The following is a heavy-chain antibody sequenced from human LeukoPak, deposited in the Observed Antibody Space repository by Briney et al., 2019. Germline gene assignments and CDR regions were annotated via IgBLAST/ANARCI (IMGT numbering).Heavy chain of an antibody. Sequence: GSLRLSRAASGFTFSGSTIHWVRQASGEGLEWVGRIRSKANNYATAYATSVKGRFTLSRDDSNNTAYLQMNSLKTEDTAVYYCITPLPYSAQGGQGTLVTVSS. CDR2: IRSKANNYAT. D-gene: IGHD2-21*01. CDR1: GFTFSGST. V-gene: IGHV3-73*01. CDR3: ITPLPYSAQ. J-gene: IGHJ4*02.